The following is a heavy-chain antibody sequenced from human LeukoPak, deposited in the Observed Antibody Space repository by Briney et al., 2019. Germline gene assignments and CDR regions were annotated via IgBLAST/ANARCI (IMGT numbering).Heavy chain of an antibody. CDR1: GYTFTSYD. J-gene: IGHJ4*02. CDR3: ATGDPHDYGDRYG. Sequence: GASVKVSCKASGYTFTSYDINWVRQATGQGLEWMGWMNPNSGNTGYAQRFQGRVTMTEDTSTDTAYMELSSLRSEDTAVYYCATGDPHDYGDRYGWGQGTLVTVSS. CDR2: MNPNSGNT. V-gene: IGHV1-8*01. D-gene: IGHD4-17*01.